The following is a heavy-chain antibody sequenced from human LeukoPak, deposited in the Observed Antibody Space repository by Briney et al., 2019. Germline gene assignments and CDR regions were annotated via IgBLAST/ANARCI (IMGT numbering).Heavy chain of an antibody. J-gene: IGHJ4*02. CDR3: ASTYYYDSSGYFVY. CDR2: IYYSGST. CDR1: GGSISSYY. V-gene: IGHV4-59*01. Sequence: ETLSLTCTVSGGSISSYYWSWIRQPPGKGLEWIGYIYYSGSTNYNPSLKSRVTISVDTSRNQFSLKLSSVTAADTAVYYCASTYYYDSSGYFVYWGQGTLVTVSS. D-gene: IGHD3-22*01.